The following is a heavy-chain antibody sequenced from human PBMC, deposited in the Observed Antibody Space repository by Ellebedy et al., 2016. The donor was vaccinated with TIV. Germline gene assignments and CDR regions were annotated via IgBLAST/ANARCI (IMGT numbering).Heavy chain of an antibody. J-gene: IGHJ4*02. CDR2: INRDGSSA. Sequence: PGGSLRLSCAASGFTFSNYWIHWVRQAPGKGLVWLSRINRDGSSANYADSVKGRFSISKDNSKNTLYVQMNSLRADDTAVYHCARDVTGVRGFGYWGQGTLVTVSS. CDR3: ARDVTGVRGFGY. V-gene: IGHV3-74*01. CDR1: GFTFSNYW. D-gene: IGHD3-10*01.